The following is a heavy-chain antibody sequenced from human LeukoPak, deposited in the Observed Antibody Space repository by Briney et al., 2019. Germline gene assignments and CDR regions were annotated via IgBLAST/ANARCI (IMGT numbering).Heavy chain of an antibody. CDR2: IYYSGST. CDR3: ARAGHSGYDPSWFDP. CDR1: GGSISSYY. J-gene: IGHJ5*02. Sequence: PSETLSLTCTVSGGSISSYYWSWIRQPPGKGLEWIGYIYYSGSTNYNPSLKSRVTISADTSKNQFSLKLSSVTAADTAVYYCARAGHSGYDPSWFDPWGQGTLVTVSS. D-gene: IGHD5-12*01. V-gene: IGHV4-59*08.